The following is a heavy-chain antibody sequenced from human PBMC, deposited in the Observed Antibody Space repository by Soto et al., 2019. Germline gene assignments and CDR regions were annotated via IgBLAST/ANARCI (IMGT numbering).Heavy chain of an antibody. Sequence: PSETLSLTCAVYGGSFSGYYSSWIRQPPGKGLEWIGEINHSGSTNYDPSLKSRVTISVDTSKNQFSLKLSSVTAADTAVYYCARSPNDYYDSSGYPDYWGQGTMVTVYS. CDR2: INHSGST. D-gene: IGHD3-22*01. V-gene: IGHV4-34*01. J-gene: IGHJ4*02. CDR3: ARSPNDYYDSSGYPDY. CDR1: GGSFSGYY.